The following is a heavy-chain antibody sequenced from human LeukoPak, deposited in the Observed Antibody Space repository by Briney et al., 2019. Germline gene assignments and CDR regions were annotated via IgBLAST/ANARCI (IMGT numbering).Heavy chain of an antibody. D-gene: IGHD3-16*01. CDR3: TRGAFGGLHDH. CDR2: NHPDSGGT. CDR1: GYTFTDFY. J-gene: IGHJ5*02. V-gene: IGHV1-2*03. Sequence: LVASVKVSCKTSGYTFTDFYIHWVRQAPGQGLEWMGWNHPDSGGTNFAEKFQGGVTMTRDTSASTAYMELNNLRSDDTAVYYCTRGAFGGLHDHWGQGTLVTVSS.